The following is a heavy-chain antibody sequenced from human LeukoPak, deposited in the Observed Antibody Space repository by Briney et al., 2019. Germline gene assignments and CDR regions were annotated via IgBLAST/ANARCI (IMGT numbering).Heavy chain of an antibody. Sequence: SETLSLTCTVSGGSISSSFYYWGWIRQPPGKGLEWIGSIYYSGSTYYNPSLKSRVTISVDTSKNQFSLKLSSVTAADTAAYYCARVGGTNYYYYGMDVWGQGTTVTVSS. CDR2: IYYSGST. D-gene: IGHD1-1*01. CDR1: GGSISSSFYY. CDR3: ARVGGTNYYYYGMDV. V-gene: IGHV4-39*01. J-gene: IGHJ6*02.